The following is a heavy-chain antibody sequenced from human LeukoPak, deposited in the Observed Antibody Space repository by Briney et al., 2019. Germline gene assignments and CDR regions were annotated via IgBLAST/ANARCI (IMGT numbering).Heavy chain of an antibody. CDR2: MQSTGNS. J-gene: IGHJ4*02. CDR1: GHSISTYH. D-gene: IGHD1/OR15-1a*01. V-gene: IGHV4-59*01. CDR3: SIDKQQRYGLYFDH. Sequence: SQTLSLTCSVSGHSISTYHGNWIRKPQGKVLEWIGYMQSTGNSKYNPSLRSRVNMFVDTSKIQAALILSSVTAAHTALYYCSIDKQQRYGLYFDHWGEGALVTVSS.